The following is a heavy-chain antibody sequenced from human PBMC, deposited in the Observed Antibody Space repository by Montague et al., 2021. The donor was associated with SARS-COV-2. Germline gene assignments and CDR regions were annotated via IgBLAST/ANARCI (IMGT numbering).Heavy chain of an antibody. CDR3: ARENTVTTFGGPYYIDS. V-gene: IGHV4-59*02. D-gene: IGHD4-17*01. J-gene: IGHJ4*02. CDR1: GRSVRSYF. CDR2: IYDSGST. Sequence: SDTLSLTCTVSGRSVRSYFWSWIRQPPGKGLEWIGNIYDSGSTNYNPSLKSRVTISVDTSKNQFSLKLSAVTAADTAVYYCARENTVTTFGGPYYIDSWGQGTLVTVSA.